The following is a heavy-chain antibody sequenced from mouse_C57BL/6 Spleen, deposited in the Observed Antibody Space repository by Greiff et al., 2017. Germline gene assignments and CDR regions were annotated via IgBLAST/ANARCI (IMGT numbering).Heavy chain of an antibody. D-gene: IGHD1-1*02. CDR3: TRIWGDAMDY. Sequence: QVQLLQSGAELVKPGASVTISCTASGFAFTGYCMHWVKQRPGQGLEWIGHISPGDGDTDYNCKFQGKATLTADTSSSTAYMQLSSLTSEDTAVYYCTRIWGDAMDYWGQGTSLTVSS. CDR1: GFAFTGYC. CDR2: ISPGDGDT. V-gene: IGHV1-80*01. J-gene: IGHJ4*01.